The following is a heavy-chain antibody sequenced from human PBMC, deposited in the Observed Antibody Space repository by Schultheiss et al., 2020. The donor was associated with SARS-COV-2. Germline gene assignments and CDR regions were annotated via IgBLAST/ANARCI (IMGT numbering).Heavy chain of an antibody. J-gene: IGHJ3*02. CDR1: GGSISSYY. D-gene: IGHD2-21*02. Sequence: SQTLSLTCTVSGGSISSYYWSWIRQPPGKGLEWIGYIYYSGSTNYNPSLKSRVTISVDTSKNQFSLKLSSVTAADTAVYYCALVGVTTAWGAFDIWGQGTMVTVSS. CDR2: IYYSGST. V-gene: IGHV4-59*01. CDR3: ALVGVTTAWGAFDI.